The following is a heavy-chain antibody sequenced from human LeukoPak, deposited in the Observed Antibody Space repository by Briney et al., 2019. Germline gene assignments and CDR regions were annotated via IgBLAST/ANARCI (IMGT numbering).Heavy chain of an antibody. V-gene: IGHV3-23*01. J-gene: IGHJ6*02. CDR1: GFTFSSYV. CDR2: ISGSGGST. D-gene: IGHD3-10*01. Sequence: PGGSLRLSCAASGFTFSSYVMSWVRQAPGKGLEWVSAISGSGGSTYYADSVKGRFTISRDNSKNTLYLQMNSLRAEDTAVYYCAKDSATMVRGVIYYYYGMDVWGQGTTVTVSS. CDR3: AKDSATMVRGVIYYYYGMDV.